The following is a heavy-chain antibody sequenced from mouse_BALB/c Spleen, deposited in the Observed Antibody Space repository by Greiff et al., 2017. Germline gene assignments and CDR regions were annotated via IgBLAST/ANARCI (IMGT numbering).Heavy chain of an antibody. D-gene: IGHD1-1*01. V-gene: IGHV5-6-3*01. CDR1: GFSFSSYG. CDR2: INSNGGST. J-gene: IGHJ2*01. Sequence: EGKLVESGGGLVQPGGSLKLSCAASGFSFSSYGMSWVRQTPDKRLALVATINSNGGSTYYPDSVKGRVTISRDNAKNTLYLQLSSLKSEDTARYYCARESYYGSSFDYGGQGTTLTVSS. CDR3: ARESYYGSSFDY.